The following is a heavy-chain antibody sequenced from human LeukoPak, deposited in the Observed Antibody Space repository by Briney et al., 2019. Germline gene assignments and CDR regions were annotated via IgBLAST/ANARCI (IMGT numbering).Heavy chain of an antibody. J-gene: IGHJ4*02. CDR3: AKGIWFGELLSYFDY. D-gene: IGHD3-10*01. CDR2: ISWNSGSI. CDR1: GFTFDDYA. V-gene: IGHV3-9*01. Sequence: PGGSLRLSCAASGFTFDDYAMHWVRQAPGKGLEWVSGISWNSGSIGYADSVKGRFTISRDNAKNSLCLQMNSLRAEDTALYYCAKGIWFGELLSYFDYWGQGTLVTVSS.